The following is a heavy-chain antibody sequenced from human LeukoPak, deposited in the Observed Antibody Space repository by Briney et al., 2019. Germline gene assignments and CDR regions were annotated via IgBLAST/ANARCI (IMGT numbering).Heavy chain of an antibody. CDR1: GGSISSYY. CDR3: ARHLGYCSSTGCNSWFDP. CDR2: IYYGGNT. J-gene: IGHJ5*02. Sequence: SETLSLTCTVSGGSISSYYWSWIRQPPGKGLEWIGYIYYGGNTNYNPSLKSRVTISVDTSKNQFSLKLSSVTAADTAVYYCARHLGYCSSTGCNSWFDPWGQGTLVTVSS. D-gene: IGHD2-2*03. V-gene: IGHV4-59*08.